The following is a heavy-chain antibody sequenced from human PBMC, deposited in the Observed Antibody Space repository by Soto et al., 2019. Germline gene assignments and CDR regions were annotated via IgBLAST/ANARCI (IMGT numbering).Heavy chain of an antibody. D-gene: IGHD3-22*01. Sequence: GGSLRLSCAASGFTFSSYGMHWVRQAPGKGLEWVASIWYDGSNSYYADSVKGLFAISRDNSKNTLYLQMNSLRAEDTAVYYCARDHNRIAKEGVVITPPAFSWGQGTLVTASS. V-gene: IGHV3-33*01. J-gene: IGHJ5*02. CDR1: GFTFSSYG. CDR3: ARDHNRIAKEGVVITPPAFS. CDR2: IWYDGSNS.